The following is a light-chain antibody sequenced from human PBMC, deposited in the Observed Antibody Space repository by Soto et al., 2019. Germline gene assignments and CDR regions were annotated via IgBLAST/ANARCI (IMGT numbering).Light chain of an antibody. CDR1: SSNIGSNT. J-gene: IGLJ1*01. CDR3: AAWEDRLNGAL. V-gene: IGLV1-44*01. CDR2: SDT. Sequence: QSALTQPPSASGTPGQRVTVSCSGGSSNIGSNTVSWYQHLPGTAPQLLIYSDTQRASGVADRFSGSKSGTSASLAISGLQSDDEADYYCAAWEDRLNGALFGTGTKLTAL.